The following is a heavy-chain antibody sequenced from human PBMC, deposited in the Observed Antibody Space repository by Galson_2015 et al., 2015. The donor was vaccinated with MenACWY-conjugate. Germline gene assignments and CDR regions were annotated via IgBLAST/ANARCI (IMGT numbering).Heavy chain of an antibody. CDR2: ISPGDSNT. V-gene: IGHV5-51*01. D-gene: IGHD1-26*01. Sequence: QSGAEVKKSGESLKISCQGSGYSFTTYWIAWVRQMPGRGLEWVGLISPGDSNTRYSPSFQGQVTISADKSISTAYLQWSSLKASDTAMYYCARHPPGGRGLDVRGQGTTVTVSS. J-gene: IGHJ6*02. CDR3: ARHPPGGRGLDV. CDR1: GYSFTTYW.